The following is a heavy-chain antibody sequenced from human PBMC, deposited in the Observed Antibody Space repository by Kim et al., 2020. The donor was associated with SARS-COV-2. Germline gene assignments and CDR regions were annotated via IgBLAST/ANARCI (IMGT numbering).Heavy chain of an antibody. J-gene: IGHJ4*02. V-gene: IGHV3-30*02. CDR3: AKDKGFGELLEDY. Sequence: KEDAVKGRFTISRDNSKNTLYLQMNSMRAEDTAVYYCAKDKGFGELLEDYWGQGTLVTVSS. D-gene: IGHD3-10*01.